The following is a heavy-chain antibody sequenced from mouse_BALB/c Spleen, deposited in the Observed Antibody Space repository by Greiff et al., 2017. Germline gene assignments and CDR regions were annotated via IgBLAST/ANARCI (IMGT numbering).Heavy chain of an antibody. CDR1: GYTFTSYW. CDR2: IDPSDSYT. D-gene: IGHD1-1*01. V-gene: IGHV1-69*02. J-gene: IGHJ3*01. CDR3: ASEKSSFAY. Sequence: QVQLQQPGAELVKPGASVKLSCKASGYTFTSYWMHWVKQRPGQGLEWIGEIDPSDSYTNYNQKFKGKATLTVDKSSSTAYMQLSSLTSEDSAVYYCASEKSSFAYWGQGTLVTASA.